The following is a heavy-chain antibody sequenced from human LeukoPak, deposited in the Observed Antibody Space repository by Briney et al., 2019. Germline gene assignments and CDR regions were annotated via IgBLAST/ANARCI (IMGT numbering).Heavy chain of an antibody. CDR3: ARDRRQFDY. CDR1: GFTFSSYG. V-gene: IGHV3-23*01. J-gene: IGHJ4*02. Sequence: PGGSLRLSCAASGFTFSSYGMSWVRQAPGKGLEWVSDISGSGGTTYYADSVKGRFTTSRDNSKNTLYLQMNSLRVDDTAVYYCARDRRQFDYWGQGTLVSVSS. D-gene: IGHD1-1*01. CDR2: ISGSGGTT.